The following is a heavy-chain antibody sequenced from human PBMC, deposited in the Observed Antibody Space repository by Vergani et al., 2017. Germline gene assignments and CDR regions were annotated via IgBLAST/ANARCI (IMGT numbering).Heavy chain of an antibody. V-gene: IGHV3-30*18. CDR3: AKEDYDCWSGYYKYFDY. CDR2: ISYGGSNK. Sequence: QVQLVESGGGVVQPGRSLRLSCAASGFTFSSYGMHWVRQAPGKGLEWVAVISYGGSNKYYADSVKGRFTISRDNSKNTLYLQMNSLRAEDTAVYYCAKEDYDCWSGYYKYFDYWGQGTLVTVSS. D-gene: IGHD3-3*01. J-gene: IGHJ4*02. CDR1: GFTFSSYG.